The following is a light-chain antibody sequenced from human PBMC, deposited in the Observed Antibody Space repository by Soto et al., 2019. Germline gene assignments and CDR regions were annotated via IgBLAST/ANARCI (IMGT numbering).Light chain of an antibody. CDR3: SSYTTSNTRQIV. J-gene: IGLJ1*01. Sequence: QSALTQHASVSGSPGQSITISCTGTSSDVGGYNYVSWYQHHPGKAPKLIIFDVSNRPSGVSNPFSGSKSGNTASLTISALQPEDEADYYCSSYTTSNTRQIVFGTGTKLTVL. V-gene: IGLV2-14*03. CDR2: DVS. CDR1: SSDVGGYNY.